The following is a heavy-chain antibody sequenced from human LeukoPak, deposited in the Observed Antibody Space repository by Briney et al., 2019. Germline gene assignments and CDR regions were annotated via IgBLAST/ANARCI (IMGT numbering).Heavy chain of an antibody. J-gene: IGHJ6*03. CDR1: GFTFSSYT. Sequence: PGGSLRLSCAAPGFTFSSYTMNWVRQAPGKGLEWVSLISSSSSYIYYADSVKGRFTISRDNAKNSLHLQMNSLRAEDTAVYYCARDHNYYGSGSSHYYYYYMDVWGKGTTVTVSS. CDR3: ARDHNYYGSGSSHYYYYYMDV. D-gene: IGHD3-10*01. CDR2: ISSSSSYI. V-gene: IGHV3-21*01.